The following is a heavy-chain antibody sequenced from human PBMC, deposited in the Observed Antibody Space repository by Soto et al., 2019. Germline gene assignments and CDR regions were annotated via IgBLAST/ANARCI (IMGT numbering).Heavy chain of an antibody. J-gene: IGHJ4*02. CDR3: ARGRYGNLQQPDFDY. CDR1: GGSISSGDYY. Sequence: QVQLQESGPGLVKPSQTLSLTCTVSGGSISSGDYYWSWIRQPPGKGLEWIGYIYYSGSTYYNPSLKSRVTISVDTSTNQFSLELSSVTAADTAVYYCARGRYGNLQQPDFDYGGQGTLVTVSS. D-gene: IGHD6-13*01. CDR2: IYYSGST. V-gene: IGHV4-30-4*01.